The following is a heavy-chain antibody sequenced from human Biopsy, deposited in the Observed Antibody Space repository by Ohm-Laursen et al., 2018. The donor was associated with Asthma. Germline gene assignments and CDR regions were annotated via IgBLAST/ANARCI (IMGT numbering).Heavy chain of an antibody. CDR2: FNPSGGST. D-gene: IGHD6-13*01. J-gene: IGHJ4*02. CDR1: GYSFTSDY. V-gene: IGHV1-46*01. CDR3: AKHQLVRYLDY. Sequence: ASVKVSCKASGYSFTSDYIHWVRQAPGQGLEWMGIFNPSGGSTSYAQKFQGRVTMTRDTSTSTVYMELSSLRAEDTAVYYCAKHQLVRYLDYWGQGTLVTVSS.